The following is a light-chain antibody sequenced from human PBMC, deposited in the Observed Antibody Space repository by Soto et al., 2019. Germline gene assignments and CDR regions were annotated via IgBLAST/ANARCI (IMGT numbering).Light chain of an antibody. Sequence: IPLTQSPSSLSASVGDRVTITCRASQGITSTLAWYQQRPGGAPKLLVYAASNLQSGVPSRFSGSGYGTDFTLTISNLQPEDVATYYCQQLNSNPPYTFGQGTKLEVK. J-gene: IGKJ2*01. V-gene: IGKV1-9*01. CDR2: AAS. CDR1: QGITST. CDR3: QQLNSNPPYT.